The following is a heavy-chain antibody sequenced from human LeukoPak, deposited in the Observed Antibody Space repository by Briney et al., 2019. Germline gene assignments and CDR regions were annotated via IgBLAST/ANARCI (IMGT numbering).Heavy chain of an antibody. D-gene: IGHD2-15*01. CDR2: ISNSGTII. CDR1: GVAFSTYS. J-gene: IGHJ4*02. V-gene: IGHV3-48*02. CDR3: AREDIEVVAFDF. Sequence: GRSLSLSCAPSGVAFSTYSINWVRPAAGKGVGGVSYISNSGTIIHYADSAKGRFTISRDNAKNSLYLHIRSLREEDTAVYYCAREDIEVVAFDFWGQGTLVTVSS.